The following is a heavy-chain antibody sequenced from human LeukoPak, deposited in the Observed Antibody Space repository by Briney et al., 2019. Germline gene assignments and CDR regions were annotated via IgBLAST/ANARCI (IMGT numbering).Heavy chain of an antibody. V-gene: IGHV3-20*04. Sequence: GGSLRLSCAASGFTFDDYGMSWVRQAPGKGLEWVSGINWNGGSTGYADSVKGRFTISRDNSKNTLYLQMNGLRAEDTAVYYCAKMGSGSYSGDAFDIWGQGTMVTVSS. CDR1: GFTFDDYG. D-gene: IGHD1-26*01. J-gene: IGHJ3*02. CDR3: AKMGSGSYSGDAFDI. CDR2: INWNGGST.